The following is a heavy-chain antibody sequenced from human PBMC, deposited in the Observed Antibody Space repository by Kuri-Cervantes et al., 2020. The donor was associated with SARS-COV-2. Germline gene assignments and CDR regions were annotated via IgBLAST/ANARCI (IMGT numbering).Heavy chain of an antibody. Sequence: GGSLRLSCAASGFTFSSYGMHWVRQALGKGLEWVAVIWYDGSNKYYADSVKGRFTISRDTSKNTLYLQMNSLRAEDTAVYYCAKDSHPSTTWGYYYYYYYMDVWGKGTTVTVSS. CDR3: AKDSHPSTTWGYYYYYYYMDV. CDR1: GFTFSSYG. V-gene: IGHV3-30*02. CDR2: IWYDGSNK. J-gene: IGHJ6*03. D-gene: IGHD3-16*01.